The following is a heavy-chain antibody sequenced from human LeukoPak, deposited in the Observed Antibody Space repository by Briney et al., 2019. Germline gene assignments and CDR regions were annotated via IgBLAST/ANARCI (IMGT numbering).Heavy chain of an antibody. V-gene: IGHV1-46*01. D-gene: IGHD4-23*01. Sequence: ASLKVSCKASGYTFTSYYMHWVRQAPGQGLEWMGIINPSGGSTSYAQKFQGRVTMTRDMSTSTVYMELSSLRSEDTAVYYCARDQGKFTRGGAYYMDVWGKGTTVTVSS. CDR2: INPSGGST. J-gene: IGHJ6*03. CDR1: GYTFTSYY. CDR3: ARDQGKFTRGGAYYMDV.